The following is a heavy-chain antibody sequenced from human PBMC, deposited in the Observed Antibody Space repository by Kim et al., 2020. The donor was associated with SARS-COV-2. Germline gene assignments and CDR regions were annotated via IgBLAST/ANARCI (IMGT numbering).Heavy chain of an antibody. CDR3: ARDITMMVVVNACFHY. V-gene: IGHV3-30*04. CDR1: GFTFSSYA. Sequence: GGSLRLSCAASGFTFSSYAMHWVRQAPGKGLEWVAVISYDGSSEYYADSVKGRFTISRDNSKNTLYLQMNSLRAEDTALYSCARDITMMVVVNACFHYWGQGTLVTVSS. D-gene: IGHD3-22*01. J-gene: IGHJ4*02. CDR2: ISYDGSSE.